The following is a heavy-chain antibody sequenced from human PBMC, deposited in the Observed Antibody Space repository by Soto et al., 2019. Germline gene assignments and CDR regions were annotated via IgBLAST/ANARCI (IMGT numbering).Heavy chain of an antibody. Sequence: SETLSLTCTVSGGSISSGDYYWSWIRQPPGKGLEWIGYIYYSGSTYYNPSLKSRVTISVDTSKNQFSLKLSSVTAADTAAYYCAAPRGIDIVLVPAAKQGWYGAFDYWGQGTLVTVS. CDR1: GGSISSGDYY. CDR3: AAPRGIDIVLVPAAKQGWYGAFDY. CDR2: IYYSGST. D-gene: IGHD2-2*01. J-gene: IGHJ4*02. V-gene: IGHV4-30-4*01.